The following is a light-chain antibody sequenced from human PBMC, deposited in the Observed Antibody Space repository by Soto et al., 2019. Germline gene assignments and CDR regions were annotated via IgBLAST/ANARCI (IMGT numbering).Light chain of an antibody. CDR2: DAS. CDR3: QQYNSYRYT. CDR1: QSISSW. Sequence: DIQMTQSPSTLSASVGDRVTITCRASQSISSWLAWYQQKPGKAPKLLIYDASSLESGVPSRLSGSGSGTEFTLTISSLQPDDFASYYCQQYNSYRYTFGQGNKLEIK. V-gene: IGKV1-5*01. J-gene: IGKJ2*01.